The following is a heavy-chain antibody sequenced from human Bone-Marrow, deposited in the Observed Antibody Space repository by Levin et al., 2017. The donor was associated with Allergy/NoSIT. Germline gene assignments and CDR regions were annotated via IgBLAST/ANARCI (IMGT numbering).Heavy chain of an antibody. CDR2: ICYSGRT. CDR3: ARGGYCSGSSCLGWFDP. Sequence: PSQTLSLTCTVSGGSISSGSYYWGWIRQPPGKGLEWIGTICYSGRTYYNPSLKSRVTISVDTSKNQFSLKLNSVTAADTAVYYCARGGYCSGSSCLGWFDPWGQGTLVTVSS. J-gene: IGHJ5*02. D-gene: IGHD2-15*01. CDR1: GGSISSGSYY. V-gene: IGHV4-39*07.